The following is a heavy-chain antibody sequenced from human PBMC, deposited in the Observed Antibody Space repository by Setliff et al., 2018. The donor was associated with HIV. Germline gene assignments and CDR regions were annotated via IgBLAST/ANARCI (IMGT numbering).Heavy chain of an antibody. CDR1: GGSISSHY. D-gene: IGHD3-10*01. CDR3: ARSWGSRSYPY. V-gene: IGHV4-59*11. J-gene: IGHJ4*02. CDR2: MYFRGNA. Sequence: SETLSLTCTVSGGSISSHYWSWIRQAPGKGLEWIGTMYFRGNARNSPSLKSRVTISVDTSKNQLSLNLTSVTAADTAVYYCARSWGSRSYPYWGQGTLVTVSS.